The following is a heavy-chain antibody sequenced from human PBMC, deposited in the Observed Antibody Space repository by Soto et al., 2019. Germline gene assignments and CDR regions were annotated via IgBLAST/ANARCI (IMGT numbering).Heavy chain of an antibody. V-gene: IGHV4-30-4*01. J-gene: IGHJ6*02. CDR3: AQGKTTGYYYGMDV. CDR2: IYYSGST. Sequence: SETLSLTCTVSGGSISSGAYYWSWIRQPPGKGLEWIGYIYYSGSTYYNPSLKSRVTISVDTSKNQFSLKLSSVTAADTAVYYCAQGKTTGYYYGMDVRGQGTTVTVSS. D-gene: IGHD1-1*01. CDR1: GGSISSGAYY.